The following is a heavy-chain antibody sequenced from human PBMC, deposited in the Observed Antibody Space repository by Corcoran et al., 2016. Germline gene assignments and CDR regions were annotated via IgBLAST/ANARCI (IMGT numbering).Heavy chain of an antibody. CDR2: ISAYNGNT. CDR3: ARAHYGSGSYYDLYYYYGMDV. V-gene: IGHV1-18*01. Sequence: QVQLVQSGAEVKKPGASVKVSCKASGYTFTSYGISWVRQAPGQGLEWMGWISAYNGNTNYAQKLQGRVTMTTDTSTSTAYMELRSLRSDDTAVYYCARAHYGSGSYYDLYYYYGMDVWGQGTTVTVSS. D-gene: IGHD3-10*01. CDR1: GYTFTSYG. J-gene: IGHJ6*02.